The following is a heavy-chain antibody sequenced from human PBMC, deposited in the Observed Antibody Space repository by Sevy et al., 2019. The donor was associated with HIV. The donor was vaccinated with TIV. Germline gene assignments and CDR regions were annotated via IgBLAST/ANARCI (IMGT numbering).Heavy chain of an antibody. D-gene: IGHD2-8*01. J-gene: IGHJ4*02. CDR2: LSFGCGKI. CDR3: AREGCTKPHDY. V-gene: IGHV3-23*01. CDR1: GFDFSIYS. Sequence: GGFLRLSCAASGFDFSIYSMSWVRQAPGKGLEWVSTLSFGCGKINYADSVKGRFTISRDNSNSSVYLQMNNMRVEDTAVYYCAREGCTKPHDYWGQGTLVTVSS.